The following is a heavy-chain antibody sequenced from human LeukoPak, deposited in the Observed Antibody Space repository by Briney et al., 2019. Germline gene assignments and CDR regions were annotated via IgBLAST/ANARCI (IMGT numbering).Heavy chain of an antibody. Sequence: SETLSPTCTVSGGSISSYYWGWIRQPPGKGLEWIGSIYYSGSTYYNPSLKSRVTISVDTSKNQFSLKLSSVTAADTAVYYCARHKGITMVRGVTYYYYYMDVWGKGTTVTISS. CDR2: IYYSGST. V-gene: IGHV4-39*01. CDR1: GGSISSYY. J-gene: IGHJ6*03. D-gene: IGHD3-10*01. CDR3: ARHKGITMVRGVTYYYYYMDV.